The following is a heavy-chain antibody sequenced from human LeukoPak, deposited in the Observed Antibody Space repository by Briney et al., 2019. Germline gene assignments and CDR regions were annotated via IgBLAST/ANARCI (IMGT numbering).Heavy chain of an antibody. CDR2: ISWNSGSI. CDR1: GFTFSSYA. J-gene: IGHJ4*02. D-gene: IGHD3-22*01. Sequence: PGGSLRLSCAASGFTFSSYAMHWVRQAPGKGLEWVSGISWNSGSIGYADSVKGRFTISRDNAKNSLYLQMNSLRAEDTALYYCAKASTGYYYDSSGYYGVFDYWGQGTLVTVSS. CDR3: AKASTGYYYDSSGYYGVFDY. V-gene: IGHV3-9*01.